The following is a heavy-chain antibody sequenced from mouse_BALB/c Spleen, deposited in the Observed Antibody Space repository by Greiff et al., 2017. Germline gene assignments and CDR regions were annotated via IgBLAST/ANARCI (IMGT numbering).Heavy chain of an antibody. CDR3: ARRGWGFDY. V-gene: IGHV3-2*02. J-gene: IGHJ2*01. CDR1: GYSITSDYA. Sequence: EVQLQESGPGLVKPSQSLSLTCTVTGYSITSDYAWNWIRQFPGNKLEWMGYISYSGSTSYNPSLKSRISITRDTSKNQFFLQLNSVTTEDTATYYCARRGWGFDYWGQGTTLTVSS. CDR2: ISYSGST. D-gene: IGHD1-1*02.